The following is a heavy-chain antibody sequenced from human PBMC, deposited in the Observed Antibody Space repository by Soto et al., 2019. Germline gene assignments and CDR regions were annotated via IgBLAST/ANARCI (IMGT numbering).Heavy chain of an antibody. D-gene: IGHD6-6*01. CDR1: GFTVSSNY. Sequence: GSLRLSCAASGFTVSSNYMSWVRQAPGKGLEWVSVIYSGGSTYYADSVKGRFTISRDNSKNTLYLQMNSLRAEDTAVYYCAREIAARSVYYYYMDVWGKGTTVTVSS. V-gene: IGHV3-66*01. J-gene: IGHJ6*03. CDR2: IYSGGST. CDR3: AREIAARSVYYYYMDV.